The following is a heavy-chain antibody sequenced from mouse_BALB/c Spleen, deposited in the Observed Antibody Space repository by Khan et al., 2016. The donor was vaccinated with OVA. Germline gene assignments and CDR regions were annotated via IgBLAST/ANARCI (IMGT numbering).Heavy chain of an antibody. CDR2: ISTYSGNT. V-gene: IGHV1S137*01. CDR3: ASGRFGHYDGFAY. J-gene: IGHJ3*01. Sequence: VQLQESGPELVRPGVSVKISCKGSGYTFTDYAMHWVKQSHAKSLEWIGVISTYSGNTNYNQKFKGKATLTVDKSSSTAYMDLARLTSEDSAIFDYASGRFGHYDGFAYWGQGTLVTVSA. CDR1: GYTFTDYA. D-gene: IGHD1-2*01.